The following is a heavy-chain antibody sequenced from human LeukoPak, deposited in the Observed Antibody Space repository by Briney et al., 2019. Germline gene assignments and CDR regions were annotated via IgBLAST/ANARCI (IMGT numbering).Heavy chain of an antibody. D-gene: IGHD4/OR15-4a*01. Sequence: ASVKVSCKASGYTFSTYGISWVRQAPGQGLEWVGWISAYSVNTNYAQKLQGRVTMTTDTSTSTAYMELRSLRSDDTAVYYCARANTETYSYYYMDVWGKGTTVTVSS. CDR2: ISAYSVNT. CDR3: ARANTETYSYYYMDV. CDR1: GYTFSTYG. V-gene: IGHV1-18*01. J-gene: IGHJ6*03.